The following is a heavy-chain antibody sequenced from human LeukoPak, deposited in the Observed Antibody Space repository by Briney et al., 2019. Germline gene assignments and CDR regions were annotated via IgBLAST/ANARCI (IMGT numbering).Heavy chain of an antibody. D-gene: IGHD3-9*01. CDR2: MNPNSGNT. J-gene: IGHJ5*02. V-gene: IGHV1-8*01. Sequence: GASVKVSCKASGYTFTSYDINWVRQATEQGLEWMEWMNPNSGNTGYAQKFQGRVTMTRNTSISTAYMELSSLRSEDTAVSYCARGRGYDILTGYYRNWFDPWGQGTLVTVSS. CDR3: ARGRGYDILTGYYRNWFDP. CDR1: GYTFTSYD.